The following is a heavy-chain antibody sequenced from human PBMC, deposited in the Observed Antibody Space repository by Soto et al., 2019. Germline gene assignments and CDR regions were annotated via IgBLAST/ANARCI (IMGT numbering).Heavy chain of an antibody. J-gene: IGHJ3*02. V-gene: IGHV1-69*01. Sequence: QVQLVQSGAEVKKPGSSVKVSCKASGGTFSSYAISWVRQAPGQGLEWMGGIIPIFGTANYAQKFQGRVTITADESTSTAYMELSSLRSEDTAVYYCARDDKFLRGNSHVGAFDIWGQGTMVTVSS. CDR1: GGTFSSYA. D-gene: IGHD2-21*02. CDR3: ARDDKFLRGNSHVGAFDI. CDR2: IIPIFGTA.